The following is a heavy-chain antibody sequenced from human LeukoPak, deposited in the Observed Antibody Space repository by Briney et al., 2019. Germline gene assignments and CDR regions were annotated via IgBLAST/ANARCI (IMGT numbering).Heavy chain of an antibody. D-gene: IGHD5-12*01. Sequence: SETLSLTCTVSGGSISSTSYYWGWIRQPPGKGLEWIGSIYYSGSTYYNPSLKSRVTISVDTSKNQFSLKVRSVTAADTAVYYCARPQGVASVWDFEYRGQGTLVTVSS. V-gene: IGHV4-39*01. CDR3: ARPQGVASVWDFEY. J-gene: IGHJ4*02. CDR1: GGSISSTSYY. CDR2: IYYSGST.